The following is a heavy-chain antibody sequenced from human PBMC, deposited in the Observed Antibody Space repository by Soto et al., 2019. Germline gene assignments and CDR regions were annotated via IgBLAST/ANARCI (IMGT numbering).Heavy chain of an antibody. V-gene: IGHV1-8*02. Sequence: ASGNVSYKATGYTLSDYYKHWVRQAPGQGLEWMGWINPDSGTPYYAQKFQSRVTMTRNTSINTSYMELSSLRSEDTAVYYCARGFSSSSSGFGPWGQGTLVTVSS. CDR2: INPDSGTP. CDR3: ARGFSSSSSGFGP. J-gene: IGHJ5*02. D-gene: IGHD6-6*01. CDR1: GYTLSDYY.